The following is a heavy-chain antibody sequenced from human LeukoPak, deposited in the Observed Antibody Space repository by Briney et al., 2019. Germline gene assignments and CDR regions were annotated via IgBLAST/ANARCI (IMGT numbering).Heavy chain of an antibody. CDR3: AKAAIGGYYYDSSGYYFDY. J-gene: IGHJ4*02. CDR2: ISSSSSYI. V-gene: IGHV3-21*04. Sequence: PGGSLRLSCAASGFTFSSYSMNWVRQAPGKGLEWVSSISSSSSYIYYADSVKGRFTISRDNAKNSLYLQMNSLRAEDTAIYYCAKAAIGGYYYDSSGYYFDYWGQGTLVTVSS. CDR1: GFTFSSYS. D-gene: IGHD3-22*01.